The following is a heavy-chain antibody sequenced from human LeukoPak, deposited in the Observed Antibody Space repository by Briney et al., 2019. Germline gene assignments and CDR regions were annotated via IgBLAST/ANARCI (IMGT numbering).Heavy chain of an antibody. CDR2: INPNTGDT. D-gene: IGHD2-2*01. J-gene: IGHJ4*02. V-gene: IGHV1-2*06. Sequence: ASVKVSCKASGYTFTGYYMHWVRQAPGQGLEWMGRINPNTGDTNYAQEFQGRVTMTRDTSITTAYMDLNRSKSDDTAVYYCAREGYYAPDYWGQGTLVTVSS. CDR3: AREGYYAPDY. CDR1: GYTFTGYY.